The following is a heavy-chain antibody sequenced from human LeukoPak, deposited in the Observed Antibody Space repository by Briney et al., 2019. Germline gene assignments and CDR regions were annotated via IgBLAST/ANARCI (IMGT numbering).Heavy chain of an antibody. CDR2: IKSETDGGTT. CDR3: STDHFGFCSTTSCYTAPRFGY. CDR1: GFIFSDAW. J-gene: IGHJ4*02. D-gene: IGHD2-2*02. V-gene: IGHV3-15*01. Sequence: GGSLRLSCAASGFIFSDAWMTWVRQTPGKGLEWVGRIKSETDGGTTDYAAPVKGRFTISRDDSENTVYLQMNSLKTEDTAVYYCSTDHFGFCSTTSCYTAPRFGYWGQGTLVTISS.